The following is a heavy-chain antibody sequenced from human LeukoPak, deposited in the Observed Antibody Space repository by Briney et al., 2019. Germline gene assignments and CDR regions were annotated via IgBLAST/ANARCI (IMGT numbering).Heavy chain of an antibody. V-gene: IGHV4-39*07. D-gene: IGHD6-19*01. CDR2: IYFSGGT. CDR1: GDSISSSSCY. CDR3: ARDKRVAVAGTYIYYYYMDV. Sequence: SETLSLTCTVSGDSISSSSCYWGWIRQPPGKGLEWIGSIYFSGGTYYNASLKSRVTISVDTSKNQFSLKLSSVTAADTAVYYCARDKRVAVAGTYIYYYYMDVWGNGTTVTISS. J-gene: IGHJ6*03.